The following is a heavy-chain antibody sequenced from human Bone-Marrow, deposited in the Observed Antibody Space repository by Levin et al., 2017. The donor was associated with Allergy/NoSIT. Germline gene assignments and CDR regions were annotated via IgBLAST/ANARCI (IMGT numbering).Heavy chain of an antibody. Sequence: GASVKVSCKASGYTFTGYYINWVRQAPGQGLEWMGQINPKSGDTNYAQRFQGRVTMTRDSSISTVYMELSRLTSDDTAVYYCARGGGDITVVVCAFDIWGQGTMVTVSS. CDR3: ARGGGDITVVVCAFDI. J-gene: IGHJ3*02. V-gene: IGHV1-2*06. CDR1: GYTFTGYY. CDR2: INPKSGDT. D-gene: IGHD2-2*01.